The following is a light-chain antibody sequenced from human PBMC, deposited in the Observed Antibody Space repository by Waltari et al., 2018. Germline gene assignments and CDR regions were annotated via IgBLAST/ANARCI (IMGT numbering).Light chain of an antibody. Sequence: QSALTQPHSVSGSPGPSITISCTATTRDVGGFKYVSWYQQYPGKAPKVIIYDVSSRPSGVSNRFSGSKSGNSASLTISGLQAEDEADYYCSAFSSSTTGIFGGGTRVTVL. V-gene: IGLV2-14*01. CDR3: SAFSSSTTGI. CDR1: TRDVGGFKY. J-gene: IGLJ2*01. CDR2: DVS.